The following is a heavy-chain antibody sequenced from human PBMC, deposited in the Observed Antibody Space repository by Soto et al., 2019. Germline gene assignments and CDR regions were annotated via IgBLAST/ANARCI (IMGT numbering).Heavy chain of an antibody. CDR3: VRPNFGALTHFDF. J-gene: IGHJ4*02. D-gene: IGHD3-16*01. Sequence: NSCRAVDYTCTNYWIGWVRKTPGKGLEWMGIIFPGDSDTRYNPSFEGQVTVSADESISTAYLQWNTLKASDTAMYYCVRPNFGALTHFDFWGQGPLVTV. CDR2: IFPGDSDT. CDR1: DYTCTNYW. V-gene: IGHV5-51*01.